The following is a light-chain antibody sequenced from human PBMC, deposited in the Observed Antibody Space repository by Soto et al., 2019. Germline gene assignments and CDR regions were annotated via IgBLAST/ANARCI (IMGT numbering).Light chain of an antibody. Sequence: QSALTQPASVSGSPGQSITISCTGTSSDVGGYNYVSWYQQHPGKAPKLMIYDVSNRPSGVSNRFSGSKSGNTASLTIFGLQAEDDADYYCSSYTGSSTPVVFGGGTK. CDR3: SSYTGSSTPVV. J-gene: IGLJ2*01. CDR2: DVS. CDR1: SSDVGGYNY. V-gene: IGLV2-14*01.